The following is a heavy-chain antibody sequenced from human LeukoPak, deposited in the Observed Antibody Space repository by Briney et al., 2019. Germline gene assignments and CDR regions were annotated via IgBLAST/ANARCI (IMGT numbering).Heavy chain of an antibody. V-gene: IGHV5-51*01. Sequence: GESLKTSCQGSGYSFTNYWIGWVRQMPGKGLEWMGVIYPGDSDTRYSPSFQGRINISADTSIDTAYLQWSSLKASDTAMYYCARRSLNYYDSSGYYFDYWGRGTLVTVSS. CDR3: ARRSLNYYDSSGYYFDY. CDR1: GYSFTNYW. CDR2: IYPGDSDT. D-gene: IGHD3-22*01. J-gene: IGHJ4*02.